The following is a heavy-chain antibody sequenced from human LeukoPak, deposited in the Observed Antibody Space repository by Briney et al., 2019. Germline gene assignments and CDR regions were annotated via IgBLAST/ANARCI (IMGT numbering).Heavy chain of an antibody. J-gene: IGHJ4*02. Sequence: GGSLRLSCAASGFSFNDAWMNWVRQAPGKGLEWVAVISYDGRNIHYPDSVEGRFTISRDVSTDTLWLQMDSLRTEDTAVYYCAKGPLRGTAAAIDYWGQGTLVTVSS. CDR3: AKGPLRGTAAAIDY. CDR2: ISYDGRNI. D-gene: IGHD2-2*01. CDR1: GFSFNDAW. V-gene: IGHV3-30*18.